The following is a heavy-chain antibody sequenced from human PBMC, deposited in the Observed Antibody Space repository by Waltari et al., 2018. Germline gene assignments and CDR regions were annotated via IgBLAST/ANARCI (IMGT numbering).Heavy chain of an antibody. Sequence: QLQLQESSPGLVKSSGTLSLTCPGSGEAVPSRYLWNWVRQSPGKGLEWIGQVHGSGRTNYNPSFASRVTVSLDTSNNQVSLKVTSATAADTAVYYCARDRGRGLYLDSWGPGTLVTVS. D-gene: IGHD2-15*01. J-gene: IGHJ4*02. V-gene: IGHV4-4*02. CDR2: VHGSGRT. CDR3: ARDRGRGLYLDS. CDR1: GEAVPSRYL.